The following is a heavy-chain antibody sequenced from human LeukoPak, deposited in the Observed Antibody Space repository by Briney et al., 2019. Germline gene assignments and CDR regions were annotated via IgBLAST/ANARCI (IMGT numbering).Heavy chain of an antibody. D-gene: IGHD2-2*01. J-gene: IGHJ3*02. Sequence: SETLSLTCTVSGGSFNSSSYFWGWIRQPPGKGLEWIGSIYYSGSTYYNPSLKSRVTIFADTFKNQFSLKLSSVTAADTAVYYCARPLGYCSSTSCYPYAFDIWGQGTMVTVSS. V-gene: IGHV4-39*01. CDR1: GGSFNSSSYF. CDR3: ARPLGYCSSTSCYPYAFDI. CDR2: IYYSGST.